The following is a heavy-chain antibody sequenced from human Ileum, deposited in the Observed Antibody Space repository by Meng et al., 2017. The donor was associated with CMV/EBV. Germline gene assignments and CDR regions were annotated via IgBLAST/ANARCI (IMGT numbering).Heavy chain of an antibody. CDR1: RYTFTGNY. CDR2: INPNGGTT. CDR3: ARSSITTIPNFDY. J-gene: IGHJ4*02. D-gene: IGHD2-21*01. V-gene: IGHV1-2*02. Sequence: QVHLVQSGGGVKNPGTSVRVSCKASRYTFTGNYIHWVRQAPGQGLEWMGWINPNGGTTNYAQMFRGRVTLTRDTSISTAYMELSRLSSDDTAVYFCARSSITTIPNFDYWGQGTLVTVSS.